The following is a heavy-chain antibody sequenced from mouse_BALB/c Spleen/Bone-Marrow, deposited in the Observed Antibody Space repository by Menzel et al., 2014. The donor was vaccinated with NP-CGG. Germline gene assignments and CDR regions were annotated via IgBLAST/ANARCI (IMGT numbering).Heavy chain of an antibody. V-gene: IGHV5-17*02. CDR1: GFTFSGFG. D-gene: IGHD1-2*01. CDR3: ARSLITTATYYFDY. Sequence: EVQLVESGGGLVQPGGSRKLSCAASGFTFSGFGMHWVRQAPEKGLEWVTYISSGSSTIYYADTVKGRFTISRDNPKNTLFLQMTSLRSEDTAMYYCARSLITTATYYFDYWGRGTTLTVSS. J-gene: IGHJ2*01. CDR2: ISSGSSTI.